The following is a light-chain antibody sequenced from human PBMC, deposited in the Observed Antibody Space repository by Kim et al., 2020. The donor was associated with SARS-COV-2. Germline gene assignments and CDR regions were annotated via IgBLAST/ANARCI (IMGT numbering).Light chain of an antibody. CDR1: QSVSGSY. Sequence: EIVLTQSPGTLSLSPGERGTLSCRASQSVSGSYLAWYQQKPGRAPRLLIYGASSRATGIPDRFSGSGSETDFTLTISRLEPEDFAVYFCQQYHSSPLTFGGGTKVEIK. V-gene: IGKV3-20*01. CDR2: GAS. CDR3: QQYHSSPLT. J-gene: IGKJ4*01.